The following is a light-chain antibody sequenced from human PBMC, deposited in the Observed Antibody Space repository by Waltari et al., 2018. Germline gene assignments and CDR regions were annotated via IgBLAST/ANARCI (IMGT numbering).Light chain of an antibody. CDR3: CSYVGRNTVV. CDR1: GSDVRTYNL. V-gene: IGLV2-23*02. Sequence: QSALTQPASVSGSPGQSITISCTGTGSDVRTYNLVSWYQQHPGKAPKLIIYEVNKRPSGVSNRFSGSKSGNTASLTISGLQAEDEADYYCCSYVGRNTVVFGGGTKLTVL. J-gene: IGLJ3*02. CDR2: EVN.